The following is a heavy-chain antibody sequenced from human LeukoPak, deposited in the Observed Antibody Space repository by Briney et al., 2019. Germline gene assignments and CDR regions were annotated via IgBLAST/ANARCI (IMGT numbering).Heavy chain of an antibody. V-gene: IGHV4-39*01. D-gene: IGHD3-9*01. CDR2: IYYSGST. CDR3: ARRRYLGY. CDR1: GGSISSSSYY. Sequence: SETLSLTCTVSGGSISSSSYYWGWIRQPPGKGLEWIGSIYYSGSTYYNPSLKSRVTISVDTSKNQFSLKLSSVTAADTAVYYCARRRYLGYWGQGTLVTVSS. J-gene: IGHJ4*02.